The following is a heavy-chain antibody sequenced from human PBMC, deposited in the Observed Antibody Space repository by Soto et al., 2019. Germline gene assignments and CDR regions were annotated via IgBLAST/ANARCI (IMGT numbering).Heavy chain of an antibody. D-gene: IGHD5-18*01. Sequence: ASVKVSCKASGYTFTSYGISWVRQAPGQGLEWMGWISAYNGNTNYAQKLQGRVTMTTDTSTSTAYMELRSLRSDDTAVYYCAKVRIVDTVMYFDYWGQGTLVTVS. J-gene: IGHJ4*02. V-gene: IGHV1-18*01. CDR1: GYTFTSYG. CDR3: AKVRIVDTVMYFDY. CDR2: ISAYNGNT.